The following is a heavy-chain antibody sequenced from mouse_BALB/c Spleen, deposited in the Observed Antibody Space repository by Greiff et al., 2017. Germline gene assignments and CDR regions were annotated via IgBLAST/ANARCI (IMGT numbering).Heavy chain of an antibody. CDR1: GFTLSSFG. Sequence: DVHLVESGGGLVQPGGSRKLSCAASGFTLSSFGMHWVRQAPEKGLEWVAYISSGSSTIYYADTVKGRFTISRDNPKNTLFLQMTSLRSEDTAMYYCARWRYEMDYWGQGTSVTVSS. D-gene: IGHD2-14*01. CDR3: ARWRYEMDY. V-gene: IGHV5-17*02. J-gene: IGHJ4*01. CDR2: ISSGSSTI.